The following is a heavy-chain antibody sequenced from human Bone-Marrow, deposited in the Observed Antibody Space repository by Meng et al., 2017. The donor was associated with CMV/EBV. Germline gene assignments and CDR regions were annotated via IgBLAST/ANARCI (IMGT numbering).Heavy chain of an antibody. CDR1: GFTFSSYE. V-gene: IGHV3-48*03. CDR2: ISSSGSTI. J-gene: IGHJ6*01. Sequence: GGSLRLSCAASGFTFSSYEMNWVRQAPGKGLEWVSYISSSGSTIYYADSVKGRFTISRDNAKNSLYLQINSLRAEDAAVYYCARVMITMVRGVLPSRRMDVWGQGTTVTVSS. D-gene: IGHD3-10*01. CDR3: ARVMITMVRGVLPSRRMDV.